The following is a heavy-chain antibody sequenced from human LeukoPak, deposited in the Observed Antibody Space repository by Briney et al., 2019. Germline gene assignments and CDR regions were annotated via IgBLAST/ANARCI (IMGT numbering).Heavy chain of an antibody. CDR1: GFTFSRNG. CDR2: IWYDGSNK. V-gene: IGHV3-33*01. Sequence: PGGSLRLSCAASGFTFSRNGMHWVRQAPGKGLEWVAVIWYDGSNKYYADSVKGRSTISRDNSKNTLYLQMNSLRVEDTAVYYCARDLHGSGSNWFDPWGQGTLVTVSS. D-gene: IGHD3-10*01. J-gene: IGHJ5*02. CDR3: ARDLHGSGSNWFDP.